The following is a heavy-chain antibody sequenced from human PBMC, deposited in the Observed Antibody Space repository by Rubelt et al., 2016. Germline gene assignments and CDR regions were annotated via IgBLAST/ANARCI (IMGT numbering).Heavy chain of an antibody. Sequence: QVQLVQSGAEVKKPGASVKVSCKASGYTFTSYYMHWVRQATGQGLEWMGNLNPSDDTTRYAQTIQSRVTRTRETPIGTGFMDLSSLTLDETAIYYCARTPPKGDFDEVWGQGTRVTVSS. V-gene: IGHV1-46*01. CDR2: LNPSDDTT. CDR3: ARTPPKGDFDEV. J-gene: IGHJ4*02. CDR1: GYTFTSYY. D-gene: IGHD3-16*01.